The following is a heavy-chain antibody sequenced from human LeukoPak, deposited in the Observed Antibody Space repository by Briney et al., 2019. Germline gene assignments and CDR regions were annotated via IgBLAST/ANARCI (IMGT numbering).Heavy chain of an antibody. J-gene: IGHJ6*03. Sequence: ASVKVSCKASGGTFSSYAISWVRQAPGQGLEWMGGIIPIFGTANYAQKFQGRVTITADKSTSTAYMELSSLRSEDTAVYYCAKDGDTVSGTYYFDMDVWGKGTTVTISS. CDR1: GGTFSSYA. CDR3: AKDGDTVSGTYYFDMDV. CDR2: IIPIFGTA. V-gene: IGHV1-69*06. D-gene: IGHD1-26*01.